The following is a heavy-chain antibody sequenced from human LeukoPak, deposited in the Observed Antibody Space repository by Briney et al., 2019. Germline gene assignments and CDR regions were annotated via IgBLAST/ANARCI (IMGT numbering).Heavy chain of an antibody. D-gene: IGHD6-19*01. CDR2: IYYSGSP. CDR1: GVSISSHY. V-gene: IGHV4-59*11. J-gene: IGHJ6*03. Sequence: WETLSLTCTLSGVSISSHYWSWTRQPPGKGLECFAYIYYSGSPNYNPPRKTRFPISVDTSKNQFSLKLSSVTAADTAVYYCAREGGYSSGWYPRHYMDVWGKGTTVSIS. CDR3: AREGGYSSGWYPRHYMDV.